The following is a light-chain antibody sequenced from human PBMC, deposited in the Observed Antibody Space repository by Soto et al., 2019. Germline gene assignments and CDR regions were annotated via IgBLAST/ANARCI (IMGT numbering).Light chain of an antibody. Sequence: QSALTQPASASGSPGQSITISCNGTTADVGSSKFVSWYQQHPGKAPKLILYEATKRPAGVSNRFSGSKSGNTASLTISGLQPEDEADYYCCSYVGGTITDYGFGIGTKVTVL. J-gene: IGLJ1*01. V-gene: IGLV2-23*01. CDR3: CSYVGGTITDYG. CDR1: TADVGSSKF. CDR2: EAT.